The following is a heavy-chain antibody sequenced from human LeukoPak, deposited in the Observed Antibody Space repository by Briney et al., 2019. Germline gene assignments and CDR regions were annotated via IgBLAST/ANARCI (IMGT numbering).Heavy chain of an antibody. D-gene: IGHD3-22*01. CDR2: IIPIFGTA. J-gene: IGHJ6*03. CDR1: GGTFSSYA. CDR3: ARDHGDYYDSSGYRPPPSYYYMDV. Sequence: GSSVKVSCKASGGTFSSYAISWVRQAPGQGLEWMGGIIPIFGTANYAQKFQGRVTITTDESTSTAYMELSSLRSEDTAVYYCARDHGDYYDSSGYRPPPSYYYMDVWGKGTTVTVSS. V-gene: IGHV1-69*05.